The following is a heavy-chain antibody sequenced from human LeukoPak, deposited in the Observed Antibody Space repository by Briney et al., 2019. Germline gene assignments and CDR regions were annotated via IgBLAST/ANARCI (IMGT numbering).Heavy chain of an antibody. CDR1: GFTFSTYA. CDR3: ARDLGYYDSSGYYRGYYFDY. V-gene: IGHV3-23*01. J-gene: IGHJ4*02. Sequence: GGSLRLSCAASGFTFSTYAMSWVRQAPGKGLEWVSAFSGGVGSTYYADSVKGRFTISRDNAKNSLYLQMNSLRAEDTAVYYCARDLGYYDSSGYYRGYYFDYWGQGTLVTVSS. CDR2: FSGGVGST. D-gene: IGHD3-22*01.